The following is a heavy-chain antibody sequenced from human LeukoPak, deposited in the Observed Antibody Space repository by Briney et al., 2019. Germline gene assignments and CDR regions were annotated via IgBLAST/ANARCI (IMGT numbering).Heavy chain of an antibody. D-gene: IGHD3-10*01. Sequence: SETLSLTCAVYGGSFSGYYWSWIRQPAGKGLEWIGRIYTSGSTNYNPSLKSRVTMSVDTSKNQFSLKLSSVTAADTAVYYCARERVVRGGLGYYYYYMDVWGKGTTVTISS. CDR2: IYTSGST. CDR3: ARERVVRGGLGYYYYYMDV. V-gene: IGHV4-4*07. J-gene: IGHJ6*03. CDR1: GGSFSGYY.